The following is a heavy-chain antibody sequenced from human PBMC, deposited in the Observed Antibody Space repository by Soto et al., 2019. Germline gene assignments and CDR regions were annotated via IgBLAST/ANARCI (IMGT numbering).Heavy chain of an antibody. CDR1: GGSFSGYY. CDR3: ARMKRITMIVVVITEFYDY. J-gene: IGHJ4*02. CDR2: INHSGST. D-gene: IGHD3-22*01. V-gene: IGHV4-34*01. Sequence: PSETLSLTCAVYGGSFSGYYWSWIRQPPGKGLEWIGEINHSGSTNYNPSLKSRVTISVDTSKNQFSLKLSSVTAADTAVYYCARMKRITMIVVVITEFYDYWGQGTLATVSS.